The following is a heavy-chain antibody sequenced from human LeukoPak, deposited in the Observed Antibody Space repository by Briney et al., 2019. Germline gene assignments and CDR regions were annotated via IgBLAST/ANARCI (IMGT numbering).Heavy chain of an antibody. CDR1: GFTFSSYA. J-gene: IGHJ4*02. CDR3: AKNGEYYDILTGPEYPFDY. CDR2: ISGSGGST. Sequence: GGSLRLSCAASGFTFSSYAMSWVRQAPGKGLEWVSAISGSGGSTYYADSVKGRFTISRDNSKNTLYLQMNSLRAEDTAVYYCAKNGEYYDILTGPEYPFDYWGQGTLVTVSS. V-gene: IGHV3-23*01. D-gene: IGHD3-9*01.